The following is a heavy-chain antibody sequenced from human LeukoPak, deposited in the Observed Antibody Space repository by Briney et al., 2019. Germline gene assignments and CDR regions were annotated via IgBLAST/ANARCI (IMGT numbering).Heavy chain of an antibody. J-gene: IGHJ4*02. D-gene: IGHD3-3*01. V-gene: IGHV1-2*02. CDR3: ARLYDFWSGPKDY. CDR1: GYTFTGYY. CDR2: INPNSGGT. Sequence: ASVKVSCKASGYTFTGYYMHWVRQAPGQGLEWMGWINPNSGGTNYAQKFQGRVTMTRDTSISTVYMELSRLRSDDTAVYYCARLYDFWSGPKDYWGQGTLVTVSS.